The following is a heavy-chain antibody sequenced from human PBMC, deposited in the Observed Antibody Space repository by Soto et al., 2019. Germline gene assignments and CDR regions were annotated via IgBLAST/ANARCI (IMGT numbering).Heavy chain of an antibody. Sequence: PGGSLRLSCAASGFIVSSNYMSWVRQAPGKGLEWVSVIYSGGSTYYADSVKGRFTISRDTSKNTVSLQMNSLRAEDTAVYYCARVGETYYYGSGRFSGFDYWGQGALVTVSS. CDR2: IYSGGST. CDR3: ARVGETYYYGSGRFSGFDY. V-gene: IGHV3-53*01. D-gene: IGHD3-10*01. CDR1: GFIVSSNY. J-gene: IGHJ4*02.